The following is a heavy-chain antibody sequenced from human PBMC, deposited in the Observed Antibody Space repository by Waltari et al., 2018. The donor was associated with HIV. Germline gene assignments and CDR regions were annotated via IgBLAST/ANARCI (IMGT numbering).Heavy chain of an antibody. J-gene: IGHJ5*02. V-gene: IGHV4-31*03. Sequence: QVQLQESGPGLVKPSQTLSLTCTVSGGSIRSGGYYWSWIRQHPGKGLEWIGYLYYSGSTYYNPSLKSRVTISVDTSKNQFSLKLSSVTAADTAVYYCARDIRGSSWTDLYNWFDPWGQGTLVTVSS. CDR2: LYYSGST. CDR3: ARDIRGSSWTDLYNWFDP. D-gene: IGHD6-13*01. CDR1: GGSIRSGGYY.